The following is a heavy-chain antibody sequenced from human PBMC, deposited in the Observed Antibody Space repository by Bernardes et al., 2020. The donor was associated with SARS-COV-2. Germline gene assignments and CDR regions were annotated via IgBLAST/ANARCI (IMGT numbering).Heavy chain of an antibody. Sequence: GGSLRLSRAASGFTVTKNYMSWVRQAPGQGLEWVSHIYDGGRPYYADSVKGRFAISRDNSKNTFNLQVNNLRAEDTAVYYCAVRISGCVYWGKGTLLTVSS. CDR2: IYDGGRP. CDR3: AVRISGCVY. CDR1: GFTVTKNY. V-gene: IGHV3-66*01. J-gene: IGHJ4*02. D-gene: IGHD2-21*01.